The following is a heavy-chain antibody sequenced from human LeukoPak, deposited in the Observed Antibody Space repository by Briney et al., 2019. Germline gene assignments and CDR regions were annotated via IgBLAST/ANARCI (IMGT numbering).Heavy chain of an antibody. V-gene: IGHV3-23*01. J-gene: IGHJ5*02. CDR3: AKAGDSSRSINWFDP. D-gene: IGHD6-13*01. CDR1: GFTFSSYA. CDR2: ISGSGGST. Sequence: GGSLRLSCAASGFTFSSYAMSWVRQAPGKGLEWVPAISGSGGSTYYADSVKGRFTISRDNSKNTLYLQMNSLRAEDTAVYYCAKAGDSSRSINWFDPWGQGTLVTVSS.